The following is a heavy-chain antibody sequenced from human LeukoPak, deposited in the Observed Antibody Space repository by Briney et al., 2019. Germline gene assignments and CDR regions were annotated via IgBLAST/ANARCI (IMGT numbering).Heavy chain of an antibody. CDR2: ISPSGGST. J-gene: IGHJ4*02. D-gene: IGHD2-2*01. V-gene: IGHV1-46*01. CDR1: GYTFTTYY. Sequence: ASVKVSCKASGYTFTTYYVHWVRQAPGQGLEWMGIISPSGGSTTYAQNFQGRVTMTRDTSTSTVYMELSSLRSEDTAVYYCARDSSSHYYFDYWGQGTLVTVSS. CDR3: ARDSSSHYYFDY.